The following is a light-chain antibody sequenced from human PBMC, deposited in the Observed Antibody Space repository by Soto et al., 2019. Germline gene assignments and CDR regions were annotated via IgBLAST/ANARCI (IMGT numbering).Light chain of an antibody. CDR3: QQYNTFWT. V-gene: IGKV1-5*01. J-gene: IGKJ1*01. CDR1: QSISSW. CDR2: DVS. Sequence: IRVTQSPSTLSASVGDRVTITCRASQSISSWLAWYQQKPGKAPKLLIYDVSSLESGVPSRFSGSGSGTEFTLTISSLQPDDFATYYCQQYNTFWTFGQGTKVDIK.